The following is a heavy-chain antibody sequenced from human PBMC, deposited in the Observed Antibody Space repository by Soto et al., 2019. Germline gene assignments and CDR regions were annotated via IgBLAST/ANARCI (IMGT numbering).Heavy chain of an antibody. J-gene: IGHJ5*02. CDR2: IVAAGDT. CDR3: VASLAASGLNWLDP. Sequence: AETLSLTCIVSGGSISEKYWNWVRQPPGKGLEWIGPIVAAGDTDYNPSLKSRVTMSIDASKNQFSLKLNSMTAADTAVYYCVASLAASGLNWLDPWGRGTQVTVSS. V-gene: IGHV4-4*07. D-gene: IGHD6-13*01. CDR1: GGSISEKY.